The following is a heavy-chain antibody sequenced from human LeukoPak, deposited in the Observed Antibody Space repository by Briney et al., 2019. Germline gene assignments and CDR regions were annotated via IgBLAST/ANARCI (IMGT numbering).Heavy chain of an antibody. CDR1: GFTFDDYG. Sequence: GGSLRLSCAASGFTFDDYGMSWVRQAPGKGLEWVSGINWNGGSTGYADSVKGRFTISRDNAKNSLYLQMNSLRAEDTAVYYCAKAYAPYYIDAFDIWGQGTMVTVSS. CDR3: AKAYAPYYIDAFDI. J-gene: IGHJ3*02. D-gene: IGHD3-10*01. CDR2: INWNGGST. V-gene: IGHV3-20*04.